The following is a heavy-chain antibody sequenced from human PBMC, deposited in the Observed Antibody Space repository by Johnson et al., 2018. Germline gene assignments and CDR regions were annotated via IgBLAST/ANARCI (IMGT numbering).Heavy chain of an antibody. CDR2: ISHDGRWQ. D-gene: IGHD5-12*01. CDR1: GFTFTSYG. V-gene: IGHV3-30*03. CDR3: ARGRDIVDSTTEFDC. Sequence: VQLLETGGGVVQPGRSLRLSCSASGFTFTSYGMHWVRQAPGKGLEWVAVISHDGRWQSYTNSVKGRFTFSRDNSKNTIYMQMNGLSPEETAVYYCARGRDIVDSTTEFDCWGRGTLVTVSS. J-gene: IGHJ4*02.